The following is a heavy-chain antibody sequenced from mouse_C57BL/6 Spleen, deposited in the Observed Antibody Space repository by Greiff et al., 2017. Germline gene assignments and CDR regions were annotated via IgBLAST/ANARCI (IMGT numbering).Heavy chain of an antibody. J-gene: IGHJ3*01. CDR1: GYTFTDYE. CDR3: KRGEKKLSWFAD. V-gene: IGHV1-15*01. CDR2: IDPETGGT. Sequence: VQLQQSGAELVRPGASVTLSCKASGYTFTDYEMHWVKQTPVHGLEWIGAIDPETGGTAYNQKFKGKAILTADKSSSTAYMELRSLTSEDAAVDYCKRGEKKLSWFADWGQGTLVTVSA.